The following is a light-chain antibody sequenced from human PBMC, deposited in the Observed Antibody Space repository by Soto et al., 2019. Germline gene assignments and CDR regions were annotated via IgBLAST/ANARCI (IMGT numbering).Light chain of an antibody. J-gene: IGLJ2*01. V-gene: IGLV2-14*03. Sequence: QSVLTQPASVSASPGQSITISCTGTSSDIGAYKYVSWYQQHPGRAPKVIIYDVADRPSGVSSRFSGSKSGNTASLTISGLQAEDEADYYCRSYTSTNTHVVFGGGTKLTVL. CDR1: SSDIGAYKY. CDR3: RSYTSTNTHVV. CDR2: DVA.